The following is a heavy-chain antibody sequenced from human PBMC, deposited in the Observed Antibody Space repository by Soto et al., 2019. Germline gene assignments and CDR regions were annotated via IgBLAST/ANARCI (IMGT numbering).Heavy chain of an antibody. CDR3: ARDRLRYNWNDFPYYCYGMDV. D-gene: IGHD1-1*01. V-gene: IGHV3-30-3*01. Sequence: QVQLVESGGGVVQPGRSLRLSCAASGFTFSSYAMHWVRQAPGKGLEWVAVISYDGSNKYYADSVKGRFTISRDNSKNTLYLQMNILIAEDTAVYYCARDRLRYNWNDFPYYCYGMDVWGQGTTVTVSS. J-gene: IGHJ6*02. CDR2: ISYDGSNK. CDR1: GFTFSSYA.